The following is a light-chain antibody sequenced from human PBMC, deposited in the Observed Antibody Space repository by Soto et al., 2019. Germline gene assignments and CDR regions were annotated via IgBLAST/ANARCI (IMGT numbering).Light chain of an antibody. CDR3: CSYAGSSTPKWV. V-gene: IGLV2-23*01. CDR2: EGS. Sequence: QSALTQPASVSGSPGQSITISCTGTSSDVGSYNLVSWYQQHPGKAPKLMIYEGSKRPSGVSNRFSGSKSGNTASLTISGLQAEDAADYYCCSYAGSSTPKWVFGGGTKLTVL. CDR1: SSDVGSYNL. J-gene: IGLJ3*02.